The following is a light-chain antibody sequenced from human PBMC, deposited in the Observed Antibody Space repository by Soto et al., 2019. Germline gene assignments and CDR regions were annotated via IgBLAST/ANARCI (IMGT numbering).Light chain of an antibody. Sequence: DIVMTQSPDSLAVSLGERANINCKSSQSVLYSSNNNNYFAWYQQKPGQPPKLLIYWASTRESGVPDRCSGSGAATDVTLTISSLQAEDEAAYYCQQYYSTPLTFGGGTKVEIK. V-gene: IGKV4-1*01. CDR2: WAS. CDR3: QQYYSTPLT. CDR1: QSVLYSSNNNNY. J-gene: IGKJ4*01.